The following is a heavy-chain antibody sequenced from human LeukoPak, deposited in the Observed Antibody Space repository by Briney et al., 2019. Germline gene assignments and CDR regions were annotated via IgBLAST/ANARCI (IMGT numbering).Heavy chain of an antibody. V-gene: IGHV3-7*03. D-gene: IGHD2-8*02. Sequence: GGSLRLSCVGSGFIFSGYWMSWVRQAPGKGLEWVANIKQDGSEKYYADSVRGRFNISRENTKNSLSLQMNSLTVDDTAVYYCVRWGAWSSFDYWGQGTPVTAST. CDR1: GFIFSGYW. J-gene: IGHJ4*02. CDR3: VRWGAWSSFDY. CDR2: IKQDGSEK.